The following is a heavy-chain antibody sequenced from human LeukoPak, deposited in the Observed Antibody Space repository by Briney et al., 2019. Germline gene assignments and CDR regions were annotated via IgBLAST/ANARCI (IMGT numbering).Heavy chain of an antibody. CDR1: GFIFTSYW. V-gene: IGHV3-74*01. D-gene: IGHD3-10*01. CDR2: INSDGNSA. J-gene: IGHJ5*02. Sequence: GGSLRLSCAASGFIFTSYWMHWVRQAPGKGLVWVSRINSDGNSAVYADSVKGRFTISRDNSKNTLYLQMNSLRAEDTAVYYCAKTSYGSGSYLRGSFDPWGQGTLVTVSS. CDR3: AKTSYGSGSYLRGSFDP.